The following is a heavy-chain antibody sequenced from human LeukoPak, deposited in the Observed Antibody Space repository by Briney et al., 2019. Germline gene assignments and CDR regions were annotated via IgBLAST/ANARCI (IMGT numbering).Heavy chain of an antibody. CDR3: ARVRQDFWSGYLFDY. Sequence: SETLSLTCTVSGGSISSYYWSWIRQPPGKGLEWIGYIYYSGSTNYNPSLKSRVTISVDTSKNQFSLKLSSVTAADTAVYYCARVRQDFWSGYLFDYWGQGTLVTVSS. D-gene: IGHD3-3*01. CDR2: IYYSGST. V-gene: IGHV4-59*01. J-gene: IGHJ4*02. CDR1: GGSISSYY.